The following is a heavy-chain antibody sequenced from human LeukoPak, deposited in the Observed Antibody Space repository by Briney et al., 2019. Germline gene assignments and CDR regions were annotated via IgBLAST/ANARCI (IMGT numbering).Heavy chain of an antibody. V-gene: IGHV4-61*01. J-gene: IGHJ5*02. CDR3: AREGCSGGSCLLGDTPFDP. D-gene: IGHD2-15*01. Sequence: SETLSLTCAVSGGSISSNSYYWGWIRQPPGKGLEWIGYIYYSGSTNYNPSLKSRVTISVDTSKNQFSLKLSSVTAADTAVYYCAREGCSGGSCLLGDTPFDPWGQGTLVTVSS. CDR1: GGSISSNSYY. CDR2: IYYSGST.